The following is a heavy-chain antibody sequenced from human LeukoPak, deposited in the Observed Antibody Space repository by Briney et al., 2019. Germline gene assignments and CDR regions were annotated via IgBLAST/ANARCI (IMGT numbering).Heavy chain of an antibody. CDR2: IKQDGSET. V-gene: IGHV3-7*01. J-gene: IGHJ4*02. CDR3: ARPREAGLVDY. D-gene: IGHD1-26*01. CDR1: GFTFSSYW. Sequence: GGSLRLSCEASGFTFSSYWMSWVRQAPGKGLEWVANIKQDGSETYYVDSVEGRFTISRDNAKNSLYLQMNSLRVEDTAIYYCARPREAGLVDYWGQGTLVTVSS.